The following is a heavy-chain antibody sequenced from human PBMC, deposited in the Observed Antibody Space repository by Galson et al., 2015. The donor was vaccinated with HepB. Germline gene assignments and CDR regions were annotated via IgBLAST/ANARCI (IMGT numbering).Heavy chain of an antibody. Sequence: SLRLSCAASGFTFSSYSMNWVRQAPGKGLEWVSSISSSSSYIYYADSVKGRFTISRDNAKNSLYLQMNSLRAEDTAVYYCYSSGWYEGGDAFDIWGQGTMVTVSS. CDR3: YSSGWYEGGDAFDI. V-gene: IGHV3-21*01. CDR2: ISSSSSYI. J-gene: IGHJ3*02. D-gene: IGHD6-19*01. CDR1: GFTFSSYS.